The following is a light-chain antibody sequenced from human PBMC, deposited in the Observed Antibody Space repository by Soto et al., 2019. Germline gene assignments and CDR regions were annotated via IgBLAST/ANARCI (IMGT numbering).Light chain of an antibody. J-gene: IGLJ2*01. V-gene: IGLV3-21*01. CDR2: YDS. CDR1: SIGSKS. CDR3: QVWETSSGHQAI. Sequence: SSELTQPPSVSVAPGKTATITCGGNSIGSKSVHWYQQMPGQAPVLVISYDSDRPSEIPERFSGSNSGNTATLTISRVEPGDEADYYCQVWETSSGHQAIFGAGTQLTVL.